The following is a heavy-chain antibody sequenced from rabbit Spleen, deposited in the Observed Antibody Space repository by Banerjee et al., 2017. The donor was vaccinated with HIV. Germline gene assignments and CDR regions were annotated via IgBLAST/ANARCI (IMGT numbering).Heavy chain of an antibody. V-gene: IGHV1S40*01. CDR2: AYAGSSGST. J-gene: IGHJ6*01. CDR3: ARDAGTSFSTYGMDL. CDR1: GFSFSSGYD. D-gene: IGHD8-1*01. Sequence: QSLEESGGGLVKPVASLTLTCKASGFSFSSGYDMGLVRHAPGKGLEWVACAYAGSSGSTYSAPWAKGRFSIPKSSSTTVTLQMPSLTAADTATYFCARDAGTSFSTYGMDLWGPGTLVSFS.